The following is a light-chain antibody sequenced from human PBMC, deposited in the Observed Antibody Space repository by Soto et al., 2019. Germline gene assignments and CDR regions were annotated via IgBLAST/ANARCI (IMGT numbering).Light chain of an antibody. V-gene: IGKV3-20*01. Sequence: EIGVTQWPGTRSLSPGERATLSFRARQSVSSGFLAWYQQTPGQAPRLLIHDASTRATGIPGRFSGSGSGTDFTLTISILEPEDFAVYFSQTFGNSPWTFGQGTQIDIK. CDR3: QTFGNSPWT. CDR1: QSVSSGF. CDR2: DAS. J-gene: IGKJ1*01.